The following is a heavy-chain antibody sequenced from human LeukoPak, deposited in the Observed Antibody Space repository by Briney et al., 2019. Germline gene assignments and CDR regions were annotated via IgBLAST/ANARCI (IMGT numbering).Heavy chain of an antibody. CDR2: IYYSGST. CDR3: ARQHYGSGSYYVDY. Sequence: SETLSLTCTVSGGSISSYYWSWIRQPPGKELEWIGYIYYSGSTNYNPSLKSRVTISVDTSKNQFSLKLSSVTAADTAVYYCARQHYGSGSYYVDYWGQGTLVTVSS. V-gene: IGHV4-59*08. J-gene: IGHJ4*02. CDR1: GGSISSYY. D-gene: IGHD3-10*01.